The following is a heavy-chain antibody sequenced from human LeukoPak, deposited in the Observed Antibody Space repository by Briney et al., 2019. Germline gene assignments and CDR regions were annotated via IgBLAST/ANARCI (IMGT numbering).Heavy chain of an antibody. D-gene: IGHD3-22*01. J-gene: IGHJ4*02. CDR2: IYSGGSI. Sequence: PGGSLRLSCAASGFTVSSNYMSWVRQAPGKGLEWVSVIYSGGSIYYADSVKGRFTISRDNSKNTLYLQMNSLRAEDTAVYYCARDWYYYDSSGYLLQVDYWGQGTLVTVSS. V-gene: IGHV3-66*01. CDR1: GFTVSSNY. CDR3: ARDWYYYDSSGYLLQVDY.